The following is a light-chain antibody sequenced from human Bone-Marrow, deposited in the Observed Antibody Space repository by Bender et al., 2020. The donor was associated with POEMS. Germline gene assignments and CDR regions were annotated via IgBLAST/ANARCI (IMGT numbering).Light chain of an antibody. V-gene: IGLV3-25*03. Sequence: SFELTQSPSVSVSPGQTANITCSGDALPKRFSYWYQQRPGQAPILVMYRDKERPEGIPERFSGSSSGTTVTLTICGVQSEDEAAYYCQSADSSGTSVFGPGTQVTVL. CDR1: ALPKRF. CDR2: RDK. J-gene: IGLJ1*01. CDR3: QSADSSGTSV.